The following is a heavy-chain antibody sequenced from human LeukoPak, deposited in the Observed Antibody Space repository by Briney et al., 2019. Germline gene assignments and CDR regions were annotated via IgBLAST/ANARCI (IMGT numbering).Heavy chain of an antibody. Sequence: GGSLSLSCAASGFTFSSCGMHWVRQAPGKGLEWVTFISYDRSNKYYADSVKGRFTISRDNSKNTLYLQMNSLRAEDTAVYYCARLYWGSGFDYWGQGTLVTVSS. CDR1: GFTFSSCG. D-gene: IGHD2-8*02. CDR3: ARLYWGSGFDY. CDR2: ISYDRSNK. J-gene: IGHJ4*02. V-gene: IGHV3-30*03.